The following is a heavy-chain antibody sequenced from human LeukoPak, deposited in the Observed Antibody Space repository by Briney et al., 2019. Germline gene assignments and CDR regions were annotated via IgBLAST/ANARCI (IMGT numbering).Heavy chain of an antibody. CDR3: TRAGRYCSGGSCYSFY. J-gene: IGHJ4*02. Sequence: GGSLRLSCTASGFTFGDYAMSWFRQAPGEGLEWLGFIRGKAHGGTTEYAASVKGRFTISRDDSKSIAYLQMDSLKTEDTAVYYCTRAGRYCSGGSCYSFYWGQGTLVTVSS. CDR1: GFTFGDYA. D-gene: IGHD2-15*01. CDR2: IRGKAHGGTT. V-gene: IGHV3-49*03.